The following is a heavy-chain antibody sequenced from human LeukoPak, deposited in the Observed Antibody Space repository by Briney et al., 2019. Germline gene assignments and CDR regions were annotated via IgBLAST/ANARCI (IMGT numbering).Heavy chain of an antibody. V-gene: IGHV4-34*01. D-gene: IGHD6-19*01. J-gene: IGHJ4*02. CDR2: INHSGST. CDR3: ARGLVLGGPWLASDY. Sequence: PSETLSLTCAVYGGSFSGYYWSWIRQPPGKGLEWIGEINHSGSTNYNPSLKSRVTISVDTSKNQFSLKLSSVTAADTAVYYCARGLVLGGPWLASDYWGQGTLVTVSS. CDR1: GGSFSGYY.